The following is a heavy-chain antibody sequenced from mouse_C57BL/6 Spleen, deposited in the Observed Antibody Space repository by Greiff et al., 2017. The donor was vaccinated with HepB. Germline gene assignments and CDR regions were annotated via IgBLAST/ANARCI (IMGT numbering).Heavy chain of an antibody. CDR2: IYPGSGNT. CDR3: ALYYYGSSYYYFDY. Sequence: QVQLQQSGAELVRPGASVKLSCKASGYTFTDYYINWVKQRPGQGLEWIARIYPGSGNTYYNEKFKGKATLTAEKSSSTAYMQLSSLTSEDSAVYFCALYYYGSSYYYFDYWGQGTTLTVSS. V-gene: IGHV1-76*01. D-gene: IGHD1-1*01. J-gene: IGHJ2*01. CDR1: GYTFTDYY.